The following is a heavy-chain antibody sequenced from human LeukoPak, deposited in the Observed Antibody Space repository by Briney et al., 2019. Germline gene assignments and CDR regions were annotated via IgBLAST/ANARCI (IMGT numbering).Heavy chain of an antibody. V-gene: IGHV3-21*04. J-gene: IGHJ4*02. CDR1: GFTFSPYT. D-gene: IGHD3-3*01. CDR3: ARDQYDTWSRRGNFDS. CDR2: ISSSSSYI. Sequence: PGGSLRLSCEASGFTFSPYTMNWVRQAPGKGLEWVSSISSSSSYIYYADSVKGRFTISRDNSKNTLYLQMNSLRVEDTAVFYCARDQYDTWSRRGNFDSWGQGTLVIVSS.